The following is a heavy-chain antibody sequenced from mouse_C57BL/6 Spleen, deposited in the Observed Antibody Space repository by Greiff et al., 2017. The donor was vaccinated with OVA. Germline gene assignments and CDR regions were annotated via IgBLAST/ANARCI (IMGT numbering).Heavy chain of an antibody. V-gene: IGHV1-55*01. CDR3: GRYGDPHWYFDV. J-gene: IGHJ1*03. Sequence: VQLQQPGAELVKPGASVKMSCKASGYTFTSYWITWVKQRPGQGLEWIGDIYPGSGSTNYNEKFKSKATLTVDTSSSTAYMQLSSLTSEDSPVYYCGRYGDPHWYFDVWGTGTTVTVSS. CDR1: GYTFTSYW. CDR2: IYPGSGST. D-gene: IGHD1-1*02.